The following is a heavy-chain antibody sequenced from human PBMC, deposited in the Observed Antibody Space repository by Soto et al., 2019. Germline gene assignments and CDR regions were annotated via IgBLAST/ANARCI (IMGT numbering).Heavy chain of an antibody. V-gene: IGHV3-30*18. CDR2: VSHDGRKT. CDR3: AKGGRQWLVTSDFNY. J-gene: IGHJ4*02. Sequence: VQLVESGGGVVQPGRSLRLSCAASGFTFSDYAMHWVRQAPGKGLEWVAVVSHDGRKTHYADSVKGRFTIPRDSSKNTVSLEMPSLRAEDTAVYYCAKGGRQWLVTSDFNYWGQGALVTVSS. D-gene: IGHD6-19*01. CDR1: GFTFSDYA.